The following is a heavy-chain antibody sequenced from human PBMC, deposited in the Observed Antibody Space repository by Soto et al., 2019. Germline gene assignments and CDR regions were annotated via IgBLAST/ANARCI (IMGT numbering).Heavy chain of an antibody. V-gene: IGHV3-23*01. CDR3: AKDGGGAGYDSSDR. D-gene: IGHD3-22*01. J-gene: IGHJ4*02. CDR1: GFTFSSYA. Sequence: PGGSPRLSCAASGFTFSSYAMSWVRQAPGKGLEWVSAISGSGGSTYYADSVKGRFTISRDNSKNTLYLQMNSLRAEDTAVYYCAKDGGGAGYDSSDRWGQGTLVTVSS. CDR2: ISGSGGST.